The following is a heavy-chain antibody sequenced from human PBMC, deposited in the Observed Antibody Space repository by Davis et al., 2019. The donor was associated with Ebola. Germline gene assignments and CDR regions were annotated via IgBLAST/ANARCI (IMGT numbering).Heavy chain of an antibody. CDR3: ATDYGAS. D-gene: IGHD4-17*01. CDR1: GGSFSGYY. Sequence: SETLSLTCAVYGGSFSGYYWTWIRQLPGKGLEWIGEVTHTGNTNYSPSLKSRLTISADTSKNQFSLRLISVTAADTAVYYCATDYGASWGQGTLVTASS. J-gene: IGHJ4*02. V-gene: IGHV4-34*01. CDR2: VTHTGNT.